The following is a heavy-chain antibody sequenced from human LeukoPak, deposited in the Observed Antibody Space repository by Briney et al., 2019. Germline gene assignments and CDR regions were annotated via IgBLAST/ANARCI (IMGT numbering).Heavy chain of an antibody. J-gene: IGHJ4*02. CDR2: MYHTGTT. D-gene: IGHD4-23*01. Sequence: PSETLSLTCAVSGYSISSGYYWGWIRQPPGKGLEWIASMYHTGTTYYNPSLKSRVTISVDTSKNQFSLKLSSVTAADTAVYYCARGGRWSHDYWGQGTLVTVSS. CDR1: GYSISSGYY. CDR3: ARGGRWSHDY. V-gene: IGHV4-38-2*01.